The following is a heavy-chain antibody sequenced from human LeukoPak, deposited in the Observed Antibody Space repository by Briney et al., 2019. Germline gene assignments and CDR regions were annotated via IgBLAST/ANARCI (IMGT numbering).Heavy chain of an antibody. CDR1: GFTFSSYA. Sequence: GGSLRLSCSASGFTFSSYAMSWVRQAPGKGLEWVSGIGASGGSTYYADSVKGRFTISRDNSKNTLYLQMNSLRTEDTAVYYCAKAEGYDILTGLDYWGQGTLVTVSS. J-gene: IGHJ4*02. D-gene: IGHD3-9*01. V-gene: IGHV3-23*01. CDR2: IGASGGST. CDR3: AKAEGYDILTGLDY.